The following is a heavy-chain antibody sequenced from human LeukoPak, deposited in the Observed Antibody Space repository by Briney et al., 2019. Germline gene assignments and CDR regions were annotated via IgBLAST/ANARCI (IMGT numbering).Heavy chain of an antibody. V-gene: IGHV4-39*07. Sequence: PSETLSLTCTVSGGSISSSSYYWGWIRQPPGKGLEWIGSIYYSGSTYYNPSLKSRVTISVDTSKNQFSLKLSSVTAADTAVYYCAREGGVTGYYKEGWFDPWGQGTLVTVSS. J-gene: IGHJ5*02. CDR1: GGSISSSSYY. CDR3: AREGGVTGYYKEGWFDP. D-gene: IGHD3-9*01. CDR2: IYYSGST.